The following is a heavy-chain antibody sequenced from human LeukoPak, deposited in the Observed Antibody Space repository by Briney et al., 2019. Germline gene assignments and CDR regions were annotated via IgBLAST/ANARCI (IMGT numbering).Heavy chain of an antibody. CDR1: GFTFSTNS. J-gene: IGHJ4*02. V-gene: IGHV3-48*02. CDR2: ISSSSNTI. CDR3: ARDHCSGGSCYSWVED. D-gene: IGHD2-15*01. Sequence: GGSLRLSCAASGFTFSTNSMNWVRQAPGKGLEWVSYISSSSNTIYYADSVKGRFTISRDNAKNSLYLKIHTLRDEDTAVYYCARDHCSGGSCYSWVEDWGQGTLVTVSS.